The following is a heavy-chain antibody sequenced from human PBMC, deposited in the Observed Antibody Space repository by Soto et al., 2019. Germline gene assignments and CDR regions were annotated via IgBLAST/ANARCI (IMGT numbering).Heavy chain of an antibody. J-gene: IGHJ5*02. D-gene: IGHD6-25*01. Sequence: SETLSLTCTVSGGSLSSHYWTWIRQSPGKGLEWIGYVYFSGNTNYNPSLKSRVTISIDTSKNQFSLRLASVTAADTAVYYCGSVRPSGYVLSWGQGTLVTVSS. V-gene: IGHV4-59*11. CDR1: GGSLSSHY. CDR3: GSVRPSGYVLS. CDR2: VYFSGNT.